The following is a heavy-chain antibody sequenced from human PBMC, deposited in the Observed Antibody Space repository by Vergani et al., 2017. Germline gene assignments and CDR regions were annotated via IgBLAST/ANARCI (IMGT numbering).Heavy chain of an antibody. CDR3: ARVRRYDAIWFDP. D-gene: IGHD5-12*01. CDR2: IYYSGST. V-gene: IGHV4-31*01. Sequence: QVQLQQWGAGLLKPSETLSLTCAVYGGSISSGGYYWSWIRQHPGKGLEWIGYIYYSGSTYYNPSLKSLVTISVDTSKNQFSLKLSSVTAADTAVYYCARVRRYDAIWFDPWGQGTLVTVSS. J-gene: IGHJ5*02. CDR1: GGSISSGGYY.